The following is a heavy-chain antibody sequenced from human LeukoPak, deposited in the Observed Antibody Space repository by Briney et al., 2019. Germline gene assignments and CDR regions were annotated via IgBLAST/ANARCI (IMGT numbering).Heavy chain of an antibody. Sequence: GGSLRLSCAASGFTFNSYAMSWVRQAPGKGLEWVSSLTDSGGTTYYADSVKGRFTISRDNTRNTLYLQMSSLRAEDTAVYYCAKSPLAYCCSSSCYPYFDYWGPG. CDR1: GFTFNSYA. CDR2: LTDSGGTT. J-gene: IGHJ4*02. CDR3: AKSPLAYCCSSSCYPYFDY. V-gene: IGHV3-23*01. D-gene: IGHD2-2*01.